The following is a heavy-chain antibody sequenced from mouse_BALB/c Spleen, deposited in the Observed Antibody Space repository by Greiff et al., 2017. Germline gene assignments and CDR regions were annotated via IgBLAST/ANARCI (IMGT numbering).Heavy chain of an antibody. J-gene: IGHJ4*01. CDR2: ISSGGST. D-gene: IGHD1-1*01. CDR1: GFTFSSYA. V-gene: IGHV5-6-5*01. CDR3: ARGGYYGAMDY. Sequence: EVQGVESGGGLVKPGGSLKLSCAASGFTFSSYAMSWVRQTPEKRLEWVASISSGGSTYYPDSVKGRFTISRDNARNILYLQMSSLRSEDTAMYYCARGGYYGAMDYWGQGTSVTVSS.